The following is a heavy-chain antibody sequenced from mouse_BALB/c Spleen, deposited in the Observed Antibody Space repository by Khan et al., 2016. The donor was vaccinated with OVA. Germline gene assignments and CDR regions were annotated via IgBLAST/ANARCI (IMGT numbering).Heavy chain of an antibody. CDR2: IWAGGST. Sequence: VKLMESGPGLVAPSQSLSITCTVSGFSLTSHGVHWVCQPPGNGLEWLGVIWAGGSTIYNSALMSRLSTRKDHSKRQAFLKMNSPQTDDTAMYYCARNREPAYFDYWGQGTTLTVSS. CDR1: GFSLTSHG. V-gene: IGHV2-9*02. J-gene: IGHJ2*01. CDR3: ARNREPAYFDY.